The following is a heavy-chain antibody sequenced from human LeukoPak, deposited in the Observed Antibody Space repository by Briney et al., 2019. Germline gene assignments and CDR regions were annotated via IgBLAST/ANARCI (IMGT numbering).Heavy chain of an antibody. CDR2: INPNSGGT. Sequence: GASAKVSCKASGYTFTGYYMHWVRQAPGQGLEWMGWINPNSGGTNYAQKFQGRVTMTRDTSISTAYMELSRLRSDDTAVYYCARGPGGDFVGATGDYWGQGTLVTVSS. V-gene: IGHV1-2*02. D-gene: IGHD1-26*01. CDR3: ARGPGGDFVGATGDY. CDR1: GYTFTGYY. J-gene: IGHJ4*02.